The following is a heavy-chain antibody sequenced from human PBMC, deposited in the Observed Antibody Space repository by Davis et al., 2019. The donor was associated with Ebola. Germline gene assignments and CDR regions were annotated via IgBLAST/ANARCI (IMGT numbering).Heavy chain of an antibody. J-gene: IGHJ4*02. CDR2: IYYSGST. V-gene: IGHV4-4*02. CDR1: GGSISSSNW. Sequence: SETLSLTCAVSGGSISSSNWWSWVRQPPGKGLEWIGYIYYSGSTNYNPSLKSRVTISVDTSKNQFSLKLSSVTAADTAVYYCARRMLRAEAFDYWGQGTLVTVSS. CDR3: ARRMLRAEAFDY. D-gene: IGHD2-15*01.